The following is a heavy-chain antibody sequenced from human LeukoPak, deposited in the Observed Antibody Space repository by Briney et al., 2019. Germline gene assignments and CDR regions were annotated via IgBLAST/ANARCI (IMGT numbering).Heavy chain of an antibody. CDR3: ADPDSSGFYFSMRFVF. V-gene: IGHV3-23*01. Sequence: GGSLRLSCKASGFSFSDFAMSWVRQAPGKGLEWVSTMTGSGDTTYYADSVKGRFTVSRDNSDNTLYLHMNSLRAEDTAVYFCADPDSSGFYFSMRFVFWGQGTLVTVSS. D-gene: IGHD3-22*01. CDR1: GFSFSDFA. CDR2: MTGSGDTT. J-gene: IGHJ4*02.